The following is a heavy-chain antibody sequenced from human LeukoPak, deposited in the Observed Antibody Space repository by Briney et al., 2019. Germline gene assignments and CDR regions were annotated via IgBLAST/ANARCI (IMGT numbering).Heavy chain of an antibody. J-gene: IGHJ3*02. D-gene: IGHD2-15*01. CDR3: ASQGYCSGGSCRRGAFDI. CDR2: ISWNGGRI. V-gene: IGHV3-9*01. Sequence: PGRSLRLSCAASGFIFDDYAMNWVRQAPGKGLEWVAGISWNGGRITYADSVKGRFTISRDNVKNSLYLQMNSLRAEDTAVYYCASQGYCSGGSCRRGAFDIWGQGTMVTVSS. CDR1: GFIFDDYA.